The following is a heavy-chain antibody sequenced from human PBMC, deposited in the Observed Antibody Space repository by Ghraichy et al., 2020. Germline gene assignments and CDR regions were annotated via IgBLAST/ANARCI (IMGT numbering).Heavy chain of an antibody. V-gene: IGHV1-24*01. J-gene: IGHJ3*02. CDR2: FDPEDGET. Sequence: ASVKVSCKVSGYTLTELSMHWVRQAPGKGLEWMGGFDPEDGETIYAQKFQGRVTMTEDTSTDTAYMELSSLRSEDTAVYYCATVFPSVYGDPSAGAFDIWGQGTMVTVSS. D-gene: IGHD4-17*01. CDR3: ATVFPSVYGDPSAGAFDI. CDR1: GYTLTELS.